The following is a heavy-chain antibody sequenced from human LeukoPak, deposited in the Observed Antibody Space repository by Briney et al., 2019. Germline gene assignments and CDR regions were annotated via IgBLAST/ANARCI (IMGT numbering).Heavy chain of an antibody. CDR3: ARGEGLLGYDAFDI. V-gene: IGHV3-23*01. CDR1: GFTFSNYA. D-gene: IGHD2-15*01. Sequence: PGGSLRLSCAAPGFTFSNYAMSWVRQAPGKGLEWVANIYNNGGTTYSADSVKGRFTISRDNSKNTLYLQMNSLRAEDTAVYYCARGEGLLGYDAFDIWGQGTMVTVSS. CDR2: IYNNGGTT. J-gene: IGHJ3*02.